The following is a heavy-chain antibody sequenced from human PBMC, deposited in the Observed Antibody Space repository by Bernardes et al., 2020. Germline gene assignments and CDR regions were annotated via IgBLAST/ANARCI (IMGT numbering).Heavy chain of an antibody. Sequence: GGSLRLSCAASGFMFSIYGMSWVRQAPEKGLEWVSSITRNSGGKYYADSVKGRFTISRDNSKNTLYLQMNSLRAEDTAVYFCAPQRPYCGIDCYPRGGVSRWGQGTLVT. CDR2: ITRNSGGK. D-gene: IGHD2-21*02. CDR3: APQRPYCGIDCYPRGGVSR. CDR1: GFMFSIYG. V-gene: IGHV3-23*01. J-gene: IGHJ4*02.